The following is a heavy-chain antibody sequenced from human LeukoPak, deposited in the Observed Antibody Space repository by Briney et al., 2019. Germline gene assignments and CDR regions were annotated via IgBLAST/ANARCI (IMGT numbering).Heavy chain of an antibody. J-gene: IGHJ4*02. V-gene: IGHV3-74*01. CDR1: GFTFSSYW. Sequence: GGSLRLSCAASGFTFSSYWMHWVRQAPGKGLVWVSRINSDGSSTSYADSVKGRFTISRDNSKNTLYLQMNSLRAEDTAVYYCAGGYCSSTSCYPFDYWGQGTLVTVSS. CDR2: INSDGSST. D-gene: IGHD2-2*01. CDR3: AGGYCSSTSCYPFDY.